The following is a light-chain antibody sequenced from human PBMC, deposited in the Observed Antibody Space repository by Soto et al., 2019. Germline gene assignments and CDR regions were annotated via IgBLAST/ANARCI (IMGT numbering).Light chain of an antibody. CDR2: KAS. J-gene: IGKJ4*01. CDR1: QSISSW. Sequence: DIQMTQSPSTLSASVGDRVTITCRASQSISSWLAWYQQKPGKAPKLLIYKASSLKSGVPSRFSGSGSGTDFTLTISSLQPDDSATYYCQQYDSYSVTFGGGTKVEI. V-gene: IGKV1-5*03. CDR3: QQYDSYSVT.